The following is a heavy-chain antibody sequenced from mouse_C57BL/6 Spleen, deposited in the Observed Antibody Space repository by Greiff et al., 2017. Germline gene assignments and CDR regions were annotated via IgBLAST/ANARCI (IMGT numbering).Heavy chain of an antibody. Sequence: VQLQQSGPELVKPGASVKISCKASGYSFTGYYMNWVKQSPEKSLEWIGEINPSTGGTTNNQKFKAKATLNVDKSSSTAYMQLKGLTSEDSAVYYCAIGGSRGFAYWGQGTLVTVSA. CDR3: AIGGSRGFAY. J-gene: IGHJ3*01. CDR1: GYSFTGYY. V-gene: IGHV1-42*01. D-gene: IGHD1-1*01. CDR2: INPSTGGT.